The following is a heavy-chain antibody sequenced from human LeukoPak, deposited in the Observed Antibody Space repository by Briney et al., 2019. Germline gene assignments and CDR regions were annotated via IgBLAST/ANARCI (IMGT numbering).Heavy chain of an antibody. CDR3: ARDSWSGYYAFDI. V-gene: IGHV4-59*12. Sequence: PSETLSLTCAVYGGSFSSYYWSWIRRPPGKGLEWIGYIYYSGSTNYNPSLKSRVTISVDTSKNQFSLKLSSVTAADTAVYYCARDSWSGYYAFDIWGQGTMVTVSS. D-gene: IGHD3-3*01. J-gene: IGHJ3*02. CDR1: GGSFSSYY. CDR2: IYYSGST.